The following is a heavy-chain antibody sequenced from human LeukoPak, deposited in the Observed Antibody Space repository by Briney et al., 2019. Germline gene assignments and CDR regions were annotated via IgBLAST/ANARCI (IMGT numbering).Heavy chain of an antibody. Sequence: GGSLRLSCAASGFTFDDYAMHWVRQVPGKGLEWVSGVSWNSVYIGYADSVKGRFTISRDNAKNSLYLQINSLRAEDTAVYYCARTRITVTTRSWDYWGQGTLVTVSS. CDR2: VSWNSVYI. J-gene: IGHJ4*02. D-gene: IGHD4-17*01. CDR3: ARTRITVTTRSWDY. V-gene: IGHV3-9*01. CDR1: GFTFDDYA.